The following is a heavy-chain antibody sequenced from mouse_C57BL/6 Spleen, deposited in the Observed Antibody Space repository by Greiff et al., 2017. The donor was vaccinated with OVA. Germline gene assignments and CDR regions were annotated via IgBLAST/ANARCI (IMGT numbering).Heavy chain of an antibody. CDR1: GFSLTSYG. J-gene: IGHJ4*01. CDR2: IWSGGST. D-gene: IGHD2-4*01. V-gene: IGHV2-2*01. CDR3: ARLGDYDGYAMDY. Sequence: QVQLQQSGPGLVQPSQSLSITCTVSGFSLTSYGVHWVRQSPGKGLEWLGVIWSGGSTDYNAAFISRLSISKDNSKSQVFFKMNSLQADDTAIYYCARLGDYDGYAMDYWGQGTSVTVSS.